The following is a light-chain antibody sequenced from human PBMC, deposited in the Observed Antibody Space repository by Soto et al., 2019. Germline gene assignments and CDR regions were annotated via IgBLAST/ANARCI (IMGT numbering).Light chain of an antibody. CDR1: SSDVGGYNY. CDR3: TSYAGGNNV. V-gene: IGLV2-8*01. Sequence: QSALTQPPSASGSPGQSVTISCTGTSSDVGGYNYVSWYQQYPDKDPKLMIYEVNKRPSGVPDRFSGSKSGNTASLTISGLQADDEADYYCTSYAGGNNVFGTGTKVTVL. J-gene: IGLJ1*01. CDR2: EVN.